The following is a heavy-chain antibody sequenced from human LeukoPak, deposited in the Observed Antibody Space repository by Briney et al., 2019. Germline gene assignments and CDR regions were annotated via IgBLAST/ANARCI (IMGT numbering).Heavy chain of an antibody. D-gene: IGHD3-10*01. CDR2: IIPIFGTA. V-gene: IGHV1-69*05. CDR3: ARSGFGSGISFDL. J-gene: IGHJ5*02. Sequence: GASVKVSCKATGGTFSSYAISWVRQAPGQGLEWMGGIIPIFGTANYAQKFQGRVTMTRDTSITTAYMELSSLRSEDTAVYYCARSGFGSGISFDLWGQGTLVTVSS. CDR1: GGTFSSYA.